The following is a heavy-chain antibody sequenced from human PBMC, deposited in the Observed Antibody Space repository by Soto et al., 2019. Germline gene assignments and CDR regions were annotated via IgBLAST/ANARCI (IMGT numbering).Heavy chain of an antibody. Sequence: NPSETLSLTCAVYGGSFSGYYWSWIRQPPGKGLEWIGEINHSGSTNYNPSLKSRVTISVDTSKNQFSLKLSSVTAADTAVYYCARGRGALRGVYDVWGQGTTVTVSS. CDR2: INHSGST. V-gene: IGHV4-34*01. CDR1: GGSFSGYY. D-gene: IGHD3-10*01. CDR3: ARGRGALRGVYDV. J-gene: IGHJ6*02.